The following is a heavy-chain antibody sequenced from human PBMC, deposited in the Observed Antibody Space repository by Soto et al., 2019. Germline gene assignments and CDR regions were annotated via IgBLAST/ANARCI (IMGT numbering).Heavy chain of an antibody. J-gene: IGHJ5*02. CDR3: ARGLFSSGWYSYFDA. V-gene: IGHV4-34*01. Sequence: QVQLQQRGAGLLRPSETLSLTCAVSTESLRGYYWTWIRQSPGKGLEWIGEISQSGFTNYNPSIESRVTLSVDTSKSEFSLHLASMTAADTALYYCARGLFSSGWYSYFDAWGQGTPVTVSS. D-gene: IGHD6-19*01. CDR1: TESLRGYY. CDR2: ISQSGFT.